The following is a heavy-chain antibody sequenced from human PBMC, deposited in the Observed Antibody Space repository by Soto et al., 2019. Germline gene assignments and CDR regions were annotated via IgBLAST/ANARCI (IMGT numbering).Heavy chain of an antibody. V-gene: IGHV1-24*01. D-gene: IGHD6-19*01. J-gene: IGHJ5*02. Sequence: ASVKVSCKVSGYTLTELSMHWVRQAPGKGLEWMGGFDPEDGETIYAQKFQGRVTMTEDTSTDTAYMELSSLRSEDTAVYYCATEGSIAVAGKGHGQRAISWFDPWGQGTLVTVSS. CDR3: ATEGSIAVAGKGHGQRAISWFDP. CDR2: FDPEDGET. CDR1: GYTLTELS.